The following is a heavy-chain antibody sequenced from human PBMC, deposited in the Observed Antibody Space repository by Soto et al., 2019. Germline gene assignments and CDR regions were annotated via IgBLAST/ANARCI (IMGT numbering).Heavy chain of an antibody. CDR2: LNPHSGKA. J-gene: IGHJ4*02. CDR3: ARVSSIAARRSYDS. Sequence: ASVKVSCKASGYTFTIHDIHWVRQAPGQGLEWMAGLNPHSGKAAYAQRFQGRLTMTGNASTSTAYMELSGLRSEDTAMYYCARVSSIAARRSYDSWGQGTLVTVSS. CDR1: GYTFTIHD. D-gene: IGHD6-6*01. V-gene: IGHV1-8*01.